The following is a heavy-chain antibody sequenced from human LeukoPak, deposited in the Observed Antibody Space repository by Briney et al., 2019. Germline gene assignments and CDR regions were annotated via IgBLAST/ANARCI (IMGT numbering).Heavy chain of an antibody. CDR2: ISGSGGST. CDR1: GFTFSSYA. CDR3: AKDGEITFGGVIVMYYFDY. J-gene: IGHJ4*02. Sequence: GGSLRLPCAASGFTFSSYAMSWVRQAPGKGLEWVSAISGSGGSTYYADSVKGRFTISRDNSKNTLYLQMNSLRAEDTAVYYCAKDGEITFGGVIVMYYFDYWGQGTLVTVSS. V-gene: IGHV3-23*01. D-gene: IGHD3-16*02.